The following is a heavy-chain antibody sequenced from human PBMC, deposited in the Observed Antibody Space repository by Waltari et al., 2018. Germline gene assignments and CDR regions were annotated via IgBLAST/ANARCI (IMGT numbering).Heavy chain of an antibody. CDR3: ARGLDYYDSSGYFYYFDY. CDR2: VNPNSGNT. CDR1: GYTFTSYD. J-gene: IGHJ4*02. Sequence: QVQLVQSGAEVKKPGASVKVSCKASGYTFTSYDINWVRQATGQGLEWMGWVNPNSGNTGYAQKFQGRVTMTRNTSISTAYMELSSLRSEDTAVYYCARGLDYYDSSGYFYYFDYWGQGTLVTVSS. V-gene: IGHV1-8*01. D-gene: IGHD3-22*01.